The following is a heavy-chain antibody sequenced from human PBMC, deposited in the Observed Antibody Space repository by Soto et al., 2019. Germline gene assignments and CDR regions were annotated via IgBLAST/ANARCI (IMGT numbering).Heavy chain of an antibody. CDR2: ISGSGGST. D-gene: IGHD3-3*01. V-gene: IGHV3-23*01. CDR3: AKDLVRSGYHNPLYYYYMDV. Sequence: EVQLLESGGGLVQPGGSLRLSCAASGFTFSSYAMSWVRQAPGKGLEWVSAISGSGGSTYYADSVKGRFTISRDNSKNTVYLQMNRLRAEDTAVYYCAKDLVRSGYHNPLYYYYMDVWGKGTTVTVSS. CDR1: GFTFSSYA. J-gene: IGHJ6*03.